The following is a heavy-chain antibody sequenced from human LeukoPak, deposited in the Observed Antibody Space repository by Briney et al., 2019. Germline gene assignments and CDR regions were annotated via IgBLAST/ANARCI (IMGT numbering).Heavy chain of an antibody. J-gene: IGHJ4*02. CDR1: GESLCRYH. V-gene: IGHV4-34*01. Sequence: SETLSLSCAVYGESLCRYHSRWVRQPPGEGLGWRGEINHSGSTNYKPSLKSRVTISVDTSKNQFSLKLSTVTATNTAVCCCARGPSKKGQRVRLCVLWGEGTLVSV. D-gene: IGHD3-16*01. CDR2: INHSGST. CDR3: ARGPSKKGQRVRLCVL.